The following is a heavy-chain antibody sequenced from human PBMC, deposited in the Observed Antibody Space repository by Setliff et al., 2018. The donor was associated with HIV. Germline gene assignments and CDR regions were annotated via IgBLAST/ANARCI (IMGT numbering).Heavy chain of an antibody. CDR3: ARDAPTVYANGWFDP. J-gene: IGHJ5*02. V-gene: IGHV4-38-2*02. CDR1: GYSISSGFY. D-gene: IGHD2-8*01. CDR2: IYHSGST. Sequence: SETLSLTCAVSGYSISSGFYWGWIRQHPGKGLEWIGSIYHSGSTYYNPSLRSRVTISVDTSKNQFSLKLSSVTAADTAVYYCARDAPTVYANGWFDPWGQGTLVTVTS.